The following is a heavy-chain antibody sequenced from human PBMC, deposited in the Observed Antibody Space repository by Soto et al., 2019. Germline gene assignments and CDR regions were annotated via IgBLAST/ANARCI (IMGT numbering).Heavy chain of an antibody. CDR3: ARSYYYGSGSYYYYYGMDV. D-gene: IGHD3-10*01. V-gene: IGHV4-31*03. J-gene: IGHJ6*02. Sequence: TLSLTCTVSGGSISSGGYYWSWIRQHPGKGLEWIGYIYYSGSTYYNPSLKSRVTISVDTSKNQFSLKLSSVTAADTAVYYCARSYYYGSGSYYYYYGMDVWGQGTTVTVSS. CDR1: GGSISSGGYY. CDR2: IYYSGST.